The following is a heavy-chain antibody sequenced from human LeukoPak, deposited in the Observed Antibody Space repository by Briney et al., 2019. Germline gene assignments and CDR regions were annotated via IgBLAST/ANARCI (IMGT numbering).Heavy chain of an antibody. CDR1: GGSIRSANYY. CDR3: ARDYGGYGRFDF. Sequence: SETLSLTCTVSGGSIRSANYYWNWIRQPPGNGLEWLGYIYYTGGHYYNPSLKSRVTISVHTSNNQFSLKLNSVTAADTAVYYCARDYGGYGRFDFWGQGTLVTVSS. D-gene: IGHD5-12*01. J-gene: IGHJ4*02. V-gene: IGHV4-30-4*08. CDR2: IYYTGGH.